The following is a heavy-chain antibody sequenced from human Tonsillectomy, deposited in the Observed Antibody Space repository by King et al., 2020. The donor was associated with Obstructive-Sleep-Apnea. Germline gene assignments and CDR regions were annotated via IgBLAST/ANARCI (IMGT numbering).Heavy chain of an antibody. J-gene: IGHJ4*02. D-gene: IGHD3-9*01. CDR3: ARGPHYDILTGYYSGDSGGRLIDY. CDR2: INHSGST. Sequence: VQLQQWGAGLLKPSETLSLTCAVYGGSFSGYYWSWIRQPPGKGLEWIGEINHSGSTNYNPSLKSRVTISVDTSKNQFSLKLSSVTAADTAVYYCARGPHYDILTGYYSGDSGGRLIDYWGQGTLVTVSS. CDR1: GGSFSGYY. V-gene: IGHV4-34*01.